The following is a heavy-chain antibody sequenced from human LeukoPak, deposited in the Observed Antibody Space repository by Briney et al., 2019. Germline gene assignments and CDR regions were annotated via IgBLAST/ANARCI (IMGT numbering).Heavy chain of an antibody. D-gene: IGHD3-22*01. V-gene: IGHV4-59*12. CDR2: IYYSGST. J-gene: IGHJ4*02. Sequence: SETLSLTCTVSGGSISSYYWSWIRQPPGKGLEWIGYIYYSGSTNYNPSLKSRVTISVDTSKNQFSLKLSSVTAADTAVYYCARAVGYYDSSGYYPDYWGQGTLVTVSS. CDR3: ARAVGYYDSSGYYPDY. CDR1: GGSISSYY.